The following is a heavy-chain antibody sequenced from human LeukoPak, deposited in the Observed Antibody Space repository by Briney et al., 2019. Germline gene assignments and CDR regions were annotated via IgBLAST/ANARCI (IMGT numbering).Heavy chain of an antibody. CDR2: ISSNGGST. CDR3: AGQKGNY. V-gene: IGHV3-64*01. Sequence: GGSLRLSCAASGFTFSSYAMHWVRQAPGKGLEYVSAISSNGGSTYYANSVKGRFTISRDNSKNTLYLQMNSLRAEDTAVYYCAGQKGNYWGQGTLVTVSS. J-gene: IGHJ4*02. CDR1: GFTFSSYA. D-gene: IGHD3-10*01.